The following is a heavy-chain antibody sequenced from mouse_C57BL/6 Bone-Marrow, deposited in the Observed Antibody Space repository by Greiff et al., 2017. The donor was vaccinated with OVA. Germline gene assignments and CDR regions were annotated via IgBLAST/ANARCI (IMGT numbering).Heavy chain of an antibody. CDR1: GYTFTSYG. CDR3: ARSVWLGYYAMDY. V-gene: IGHV1-81*01. D-gene: IGHD2-10*02. CDR2: IYPRSGNT. J-gene: IGHJ4*01. Sequence: QVQLQQSGAELARPGASVKLSCKASGYTFTSYGISWVKQRTGPGLEWIGEIYPRSGNTYYNEKFKGKATLTADKSSSTAYMELRSLTSEDSAVYFCARSVWLGYYAMDYWGQGTSVTVSS.